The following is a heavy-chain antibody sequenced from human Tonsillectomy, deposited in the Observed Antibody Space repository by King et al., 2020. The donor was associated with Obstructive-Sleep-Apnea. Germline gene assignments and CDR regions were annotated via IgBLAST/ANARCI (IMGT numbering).Heavy chain of an antibody. CDR3: AKNTYGRYFDY. D-gene: IGHD5-18*01. V-gene: IGHV3-23*04. Sequence: VQLVESGGGFVQPGGSLRISCAASGFTFSSYAMSWVRQAPGKGLEWVSAISGSDGSTYYADSMKGRFTISRDNSKNTLYLQMNSLRAEDTAVYYCAKNTYGRYFDYWGQGTLVTVSS. J-gene: IGHJ4*02. CDR1: GFTFSSYA. CDR2: ISGSDGST.